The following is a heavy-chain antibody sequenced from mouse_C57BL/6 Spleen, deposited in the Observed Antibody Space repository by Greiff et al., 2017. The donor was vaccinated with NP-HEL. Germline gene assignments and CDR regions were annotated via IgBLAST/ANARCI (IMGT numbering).Heavy chain of an antibody. CDR2: IHPNSGST. CDR1: GYTFTSYW. J-gene: IGHJ2*01. Sequence: QVLLLQPGAELVKPGASVKLSCTASGYTFTSYWMHWVRQRPGQGLEWIGMIHPNSGSTNYNEKFKSKATLTVDKTSSTAYMQLSSLTSEDSAVYYCARTADYWGQGTTLTVSS. V-gene: IGHV1-64*01. CDR3: ARTADY.